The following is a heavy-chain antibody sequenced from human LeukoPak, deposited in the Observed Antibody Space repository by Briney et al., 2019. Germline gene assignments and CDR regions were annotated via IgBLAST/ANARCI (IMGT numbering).Heavy chain of an antibody. J-gene: IGHJ4*02. CDR3: AKEILRLELNDY. V-gene: IGHV3-30*02. CDR2: IRYDGSNK. CDR1: GFTFSSYG. Sequence: PGGSLRLSCAASGFTFSSYGMHWVRQAPGKGLEWVAFIRYDGSNKYYADSVKGRFTISRDNSKNTLYLQMNSLRAEDTAVYYCAKEILRLELNDYWGKGTLVTVSS. D-gene: IGHD1-7*01.